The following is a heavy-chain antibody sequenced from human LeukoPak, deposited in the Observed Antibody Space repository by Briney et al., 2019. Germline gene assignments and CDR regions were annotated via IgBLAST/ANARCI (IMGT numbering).Heavy chain of an antibody. CDR3: TTDRGGYIGY. CDR2: IKSKTDGGTI. J-gene: IGHJ4*02. CDR1: GFTFSHSW. V-gene: IGHV3-15*01. Sequence: PGGSLRLSCVASGFTFSHSWMTWVRQAPGKGLEWVGRIKSKTDGGTIDYAAPVKGRFTISRDDSKNTLYLQMSSLKTEDTAIYYCTTDRGGYIGYWGQGTLVTVSS. D-gene: IGHD5-24*01.